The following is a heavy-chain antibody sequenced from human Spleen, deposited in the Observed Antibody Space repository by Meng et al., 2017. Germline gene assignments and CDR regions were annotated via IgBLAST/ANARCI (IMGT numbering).Heavy chain of an antibody. D-gene: IGHD3-22*01. Sequence: GGSLRLSCAASGFTFSSFAMHWVRQAPGMGLEWVGVISFDGRNQYYADSVKGRLTISRDNSKNTLYLQLNSLRGEDTAVYYCARADYYSLSDYWGQGTRVTVSS. V-gene: IGHV3-30*01. CDR2: ISFDGRNQ. CDR3: ARADYYSLSDY. CDR1: GFTFSSFA. J-gene: IGHJ4*02.